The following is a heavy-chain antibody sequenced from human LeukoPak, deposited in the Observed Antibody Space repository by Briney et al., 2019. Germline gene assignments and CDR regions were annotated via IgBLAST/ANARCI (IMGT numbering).Heavy chain of an antibody. CDR1: GGSFSGYY. D-gene: IGHD1-26*01. Sequence: SETLSLTCAVYGGSFSGYYWSWIRQPPGKGLEWIGEINHSGSTNYNPSLKSRVTISVDTSKNQFSLKLSSVTAADTAVYYCARAVVGATQDFDYWGQGTLVTVSS. CDR2: INHSGST. V-gene: IGHV4-34*01. CDR3: ARAVVGATQDFDY. J-gene: IGHJ4*02.